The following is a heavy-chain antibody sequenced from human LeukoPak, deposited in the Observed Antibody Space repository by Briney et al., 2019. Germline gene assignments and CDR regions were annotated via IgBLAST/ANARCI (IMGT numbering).Heavy chain of an antibody. Sequence: EGSLRLSCAVSGFTFSSYWMSWVRQAPGKGLEWVANVRQDGGTMSYVDSVKGRFAISRDNAKNSLYLQMSSLRAEDTAVYYCARARATWYFDYWGQGTLVTVSS. CDR1: GFTFSSYW. V-gene: IGHV3-7*01. J-gene: IGHJ4*02. CDR2: VRQDGGTM. CDR3: ARARATWYFDY. D-gene: IGHD5-12*01.